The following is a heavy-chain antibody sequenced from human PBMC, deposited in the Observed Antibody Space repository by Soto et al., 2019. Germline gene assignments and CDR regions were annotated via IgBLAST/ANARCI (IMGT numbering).Heavy chain of an antibody. CDR2: IYYSGTT. CDR1: GGSISSYY. V-gene: IGHV4-59*08. D-gene: IGHD2-15*01. Sequence: PSETLSLTCTVSGGSISSYYWSWIRQPPGKGLEWIGYIYYSGTTNYNPSLKSRVTISVDTSKNQFSLKLSSVTAADTAVYYCARHVGVANFDFWGQGTTVTVSS. J-gene: IGHJ6*02. CDR3: ARHVGVANFDF.